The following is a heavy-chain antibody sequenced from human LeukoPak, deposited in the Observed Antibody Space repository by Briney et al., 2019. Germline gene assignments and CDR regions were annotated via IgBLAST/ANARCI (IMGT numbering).Heavy chain of an antibody. CDR3: ARDRNGNYGRWGFDY. J-gene: IGHJ4*02. CDR2: IWYDGSNK. CDR1: GFTFSSYG. V-gene: IGHV3-33*01. D-gene: IGHD4-17*01. Sequence: PGGSLRLSCAASGFTFSSYGMHWVRQAPGKGLEWVAVIWYDGSNKYYADSVKGRFTISRDNSKNTLYLQMNSLRAEDTAAYYCARDRNGNYGRWGFDYWGQGTLVTVSS.